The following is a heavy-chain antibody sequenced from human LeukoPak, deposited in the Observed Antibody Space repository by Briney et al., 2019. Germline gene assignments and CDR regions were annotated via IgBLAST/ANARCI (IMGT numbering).Heavy chain of an antibody. Sequence: PSETLSLTCAVYGGSFSGYYWSWIRQPPGKGLEWIGEINHSGSTNYNPSLKSRVTISVDTSKNQFSLKLSSVTAADTAVYYCARGGGIAARSEFDYWGQGTLVTVSS. D-gene: IGHD6-6*01. V-gene: IGHV4-34*01. J-gene: IGHJ4*02. CDR1: GGSFSGYY. CDR3: ARGGGIAARSEFDY. CDR2: INHSGST.